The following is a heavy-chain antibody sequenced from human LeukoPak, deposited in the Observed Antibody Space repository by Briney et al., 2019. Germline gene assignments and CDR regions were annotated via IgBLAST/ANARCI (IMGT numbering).Heavy chain of an antibody. Sequence: PGGSLRLSCAASGFTFDDYAMHWVRHAPGKGLERVSGISWNSGSIGYADSVKGRFTISRDNAKNSLYLQMNSLRAEDTALYYCAKGVSGWYRGFDYWGQGTLVTVSS. CDR3: AKGVSGWYRGFDY. D-gene: IGHD6-19*01. J-gene: IGHJ4*02. V-gene: IGHV3-9*01. CDR2: ISWNSGSI. CDR1: GFTFDDYA.